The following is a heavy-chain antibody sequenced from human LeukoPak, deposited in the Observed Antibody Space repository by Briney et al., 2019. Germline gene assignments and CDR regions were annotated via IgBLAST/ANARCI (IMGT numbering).Heavy chain of an antibody. D-gene: IGHD2-2*01. J-gene: IGHJ6*03. Sequence: GGSLRLSCAASGFTFSNAWMSWVRQAPGKGREWVGRIKSKTDGGTTDYAAPVKGRCTISRDDSKNTLYLQMNSLKTEDTAVYYCTTVVPAAISYYYYYMDVWGKGTTVTVSS. V-gene: IGHV3-15*01. CDR2: IKSKTDGGTT. CDR1: GFTFSNAW. CDR3: TTVVPAAISYYYYYMDV.